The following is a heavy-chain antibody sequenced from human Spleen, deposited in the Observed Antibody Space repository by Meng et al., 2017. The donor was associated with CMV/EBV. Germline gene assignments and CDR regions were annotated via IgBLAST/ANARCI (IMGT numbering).Heavy chain of an antibody. Sequence: GEYLKIYCAASGFTFSSYSMNWVRQAPGKGLEWVSSISSSSSYIYYADSVKGRFTISRDNAKNSLYLQMNSLSADDTAVYYCAICRYCYNYQFDYWGQGTLVTVSS. J-gene: IGHJ4*02. V-gene: IGHV3-21*01. D-gene: IGHD5-24*01. CDR2: ISSSSSYI. CDR3: AICRYCYNYQFDY. CDR1: GFTFSSYS.